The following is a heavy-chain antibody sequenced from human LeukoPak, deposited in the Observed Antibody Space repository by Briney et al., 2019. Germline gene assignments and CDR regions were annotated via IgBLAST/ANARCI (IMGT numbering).Heavy chain of an antibody. J-gene: IGHJ6*04. D-gene: IGHD3-10*01. V-gene: IGHV3-7*03. Sequence: GGSLRLSCAASGFTFSSYWMSWVRQAPGKGLEWVANIKQDGSEKYYVDSVKGRFTISRDNAKNSLYLQMNSLRAEDTAVCYCARARYYGSGSPYYYYGMDVWGKGTTVTVSS. CDR2: IKQDGSEK. CDR3: ARARYYGSGSPYYYYGMDV. CDR1: GFTFSSYW.